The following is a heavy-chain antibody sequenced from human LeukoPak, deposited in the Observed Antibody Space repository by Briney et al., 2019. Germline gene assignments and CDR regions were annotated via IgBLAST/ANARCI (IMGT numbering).Heavy chain of an antibody. Sequence: GGSLRLSCAASGFTVSSNYMNWVRQAPGKGLEWVSIIYSGGSTYYADSVKGRFSISRDNSKNTLYLQINSLRAEDTAVYFCARVLREWLLFGWFDPWGQGTLVTVSS. J-gene: IGHJ5*02. CDR3: ARVLREWLLFGWFDP. CDR2: IYSGGST. CDR1: GFTVSSNY. D-gene: IGHD3-3*01. V-gene: IGHV3-53*01.